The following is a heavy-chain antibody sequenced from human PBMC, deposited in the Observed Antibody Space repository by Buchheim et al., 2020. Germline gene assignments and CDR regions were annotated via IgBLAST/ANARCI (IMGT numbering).Heavy chain of an antibody. Sequence: QVQLQQWGAGLLKPSETLSLTCAVYGGSFSGYYWSWIRKPPGKGLEWIGEINHSGSTNYNPSLKSRVTITVDTSKHQFSLNLSSVTAADTAVYYCARGKRYFDWLLFDYWGQGTL. CDR3: ARGKRYFDWLLFDY. J-gene: IGHJ4*02. V-gene: IGHV4-34*01. CDR1: GGSFSGYY. CDR2: INHSGST. D-gene: IGHD3-9*01.